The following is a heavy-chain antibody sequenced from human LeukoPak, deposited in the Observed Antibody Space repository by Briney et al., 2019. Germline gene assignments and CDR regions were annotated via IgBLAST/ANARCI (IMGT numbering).Heavy chain of an antibody. CDR3: ARAARPYYDYVWGSYPKNWFDP. D-gene: IGHD3-16*02. Sequence: GGSLRLSCAASGFTVSSNYMSWVRQAPGKGLEWVSVIYSGGSTYYADSVKGRFTISRHNSKNTLYLQMNSLRAEDTAVYYCARAARPYYDYVWGSYPKNWFDPWGQGTLVTVSS. V-gene: IGHV3-53*04. CDR1: GFTVSSNY. J-gene: IGHJ5*02. CDR2: IYSGGST.